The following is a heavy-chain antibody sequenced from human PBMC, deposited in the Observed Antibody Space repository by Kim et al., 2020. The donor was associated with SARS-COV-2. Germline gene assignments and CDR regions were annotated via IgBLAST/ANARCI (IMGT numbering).Heavy chain of an antibody. CDR2: IYTSGST. Sequence: SETLSLTCTVSGGSISSYYWSWIRQPAGKGLEWIGRIYTSGSTNYNPSLKSRVTMSVDTSKNQFSLKLSSVTAADTAVYYCARSLPSGYYYYYGMDVWGQGTTVTVSS. CDR3: ARSLPSGYYYYYGMDV. CDR1: GGSISSYY. V-gene: IGHV4-4*07. J-gene: IGHJ6*02. D-gene: IGHD3-10*01.